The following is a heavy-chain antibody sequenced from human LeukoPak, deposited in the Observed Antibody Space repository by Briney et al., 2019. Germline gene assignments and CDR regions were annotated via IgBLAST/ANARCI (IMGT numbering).Heavy chain of an antibody. V-gene: IGHV1-2*02. CDR2: INPNSGDT. D-gene: IGHD3-10*01. Sequence: ASVKVSCKASGYTFTGYYMHWVRQAPGQGLEWMGWINPNSGDTNYAQKFQGRVTMTWDTSISTAYMELSRLRSDDTAVYYCARAMVRGVIVDDYWGQGTLVTVSS. CDR3: ARAMVRGVIVDDY. CDR1: GYTFTGYY. J-gene: IGHJ4*02.